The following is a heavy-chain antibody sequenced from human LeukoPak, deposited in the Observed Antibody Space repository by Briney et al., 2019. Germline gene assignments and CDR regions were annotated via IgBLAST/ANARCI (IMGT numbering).Heavy chain of an antibody. V-gene: IGHV1-8*01. J-gene: IGHJ6*03. CDR1: GYTFTSYD. D-gene: IGHD3-16*01. Sequence: ASVKVSCKASGYTFTSYDINWVRQATGQGLEWMGWMNPNRGNTGYAQKFQGRVTMTRNTSISTAYMELSSLRSEDTAVYYCARGQMGGWVAYELWGNYYMDVWGKGTTVTVSS. CDR2: MNPNRGNT. CDR3: ARGQMGGWVAYELWGNYYMDV.